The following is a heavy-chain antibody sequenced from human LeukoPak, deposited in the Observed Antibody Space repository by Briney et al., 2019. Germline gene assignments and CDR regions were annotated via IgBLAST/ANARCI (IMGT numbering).Heavy chain of an antibody. Sequence: ASVKVSCKASGYTFTDYYIHWVRQAPGQGLEWMGWINPHSGSTNYAQDFQDRVTMTRDTSISTAYMDLSRLRSDDTAVYYCARGSWFGDLLYAQPAYYFYYWGQGTLVTVSS. CDR2: INPHSGST. D-gene: IGHD3-10*01. CDR3: ARGSWFGDLLYAQPAYYFYY. V-gene: IGHV1-2*02. CDR1: GYTFTDYY. J-gene: IGHJ4*02.